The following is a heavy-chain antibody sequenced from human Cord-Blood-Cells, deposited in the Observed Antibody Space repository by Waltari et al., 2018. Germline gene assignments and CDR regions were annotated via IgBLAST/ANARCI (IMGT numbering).Heavy chain of an antibody. V-gene: IGHV1-69*01. Sequence: QVQLVQSGAEVKKPGSSVKVSCKASGGTFSSYAISWVRQAPGQGLEWMGGIIPIFGTANYAQECQGRVTITADESTSTAYMELSSLRSEDTAAYYCARSVYCSGGSCYYYYYGMDVWGQGTTVTVSS. CDR2: IIPIFGTA. CDR1: GGTFSSYA. CDR3: ARSVYCSGGSCYYYYYGMDV. D-gene: IGHD2-15*01. J-gene: IGHJ6*02.